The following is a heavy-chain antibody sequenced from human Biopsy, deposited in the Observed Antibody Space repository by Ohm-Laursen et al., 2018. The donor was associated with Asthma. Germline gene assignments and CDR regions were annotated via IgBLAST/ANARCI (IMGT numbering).Heavy chain of an antibody. CDR3: ARGSSSRLSQWELLVSGGKRAHSYYGMDV. D-gene: IGHD1-26*01. CDR2: VSHTGST. Sequence: GTLSLTCTVSGGSIRSHDWTWIRLPPGKGLEYIGDVSHTGSTNYNTSLKSRVTMSLDTSKNQFSLRLTSVTAADTAVYYCARGSSSRLSQWELLVSGGKRAHSYYGMDVWGQGTTVTVSS. J-gene: IGHJ6*02. V-gene: IGHV4-59*11. CDR1: GGSIRSHD.